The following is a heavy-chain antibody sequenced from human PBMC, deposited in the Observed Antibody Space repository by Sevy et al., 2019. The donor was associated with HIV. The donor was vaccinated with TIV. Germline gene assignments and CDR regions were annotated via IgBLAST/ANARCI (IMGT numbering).Heavy chain of an antibody. CDR3: AARGYSYGYYWFDY. CDR2: IVVGSGNK. CDR1: GFTFTSSA. J-gene: IGHJ4*02. D-gene: IGHD5-18*01. V-gene: IGHV1-58*01. Sequence: ASVKVSCKASGFTFTSSAVQWVRQARGQRLEWIGWIVVGSGNKNYAQKFQERVTITRDMSTSTAYMELSSLRSEDTAVYYCAARGYSYGYYWFDYWGQGTLVTVSS.